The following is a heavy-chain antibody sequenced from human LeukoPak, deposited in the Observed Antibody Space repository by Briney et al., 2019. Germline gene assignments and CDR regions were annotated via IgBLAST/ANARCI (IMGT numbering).Heavy chain of an antibody. J-gene: IGHJ4*02. D-gene: IGHD3-3*01. CDR3: ARAGTYYDFWSGFY. CDR2: ISAYNGNT. V-gene: IGHV1-18*04. CDR1: GYTFTGSY. Sequence: ASVKVSCKASGYTFTGSYMHWVRQAPGQGLEWMGWISAYNGNTNYAQKLQGRVTMTTDTSTSTAYMELRSLRSDDTAVYYCARAGTYYDFWSGFYWGQGTLVAVSS.